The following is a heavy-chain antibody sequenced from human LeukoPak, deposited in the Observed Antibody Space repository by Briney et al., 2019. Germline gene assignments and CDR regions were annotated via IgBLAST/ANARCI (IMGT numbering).Heavy chain of an antibody. CDR3: ARGYYDSSGYWYFDY. D-gene: IGHD3-22*01. CDR1: GFTFSSYD. Sequence: GGSLRLSCAASGFTFSSYDMHWVRQATGKGLEWVSATGTAGDTYYPGSVKGRFTISRENAKNSLYLQMDSLRAGDTAVYYCARGYYDSSGYWYFDYWGQGTLVTVSS. CDR2: TGTAGDT. V-gene: IGHV3-13*01. J-gene: IGHJ4*02.